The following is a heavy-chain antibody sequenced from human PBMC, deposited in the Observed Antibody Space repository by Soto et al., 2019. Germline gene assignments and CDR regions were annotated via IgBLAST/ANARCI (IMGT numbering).Heavy chain of an antibody. Sequence: SETLSLTCTVSGGSISSGGYSWTWIRQPPGKGLEWVGYIYHTGSTYYNPSLKSPVTISVDRSKNQFSLKLSSVTAADTAFYYCARELELRAGRGSWFVPWGQGTLVTVSS. D-gene: IGHD1-7*01. CDR3: ARELELRAGRGSWFVP. CDR1: GGSISSGGYS. J-gene: IGHJ5*02. CDR2: IYHTGST. V-gene: IGHV4-30-2*01.